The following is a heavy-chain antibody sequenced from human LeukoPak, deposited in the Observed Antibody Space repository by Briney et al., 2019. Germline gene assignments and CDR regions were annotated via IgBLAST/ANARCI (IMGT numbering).Heavy chain of an antibody. CDR2: ISSSSSYI. Sequence: GGSLRLSCAASGFTFSSYSMNWVRQAPGKGLEWLSSISSSSSYIYYADSVKGRFTISRDNAKNSLYLQMNSLRAEDTAVYYCARSSSGYPYYFDYWGQGTLVTVSS. V-gene: IGHV3-21*01. J-gene: IGHJ4*02. CDR3: ARSSSGYPYYFDY. CDR1: GFTFSSYS. D-gene: IGHD3-22*01.